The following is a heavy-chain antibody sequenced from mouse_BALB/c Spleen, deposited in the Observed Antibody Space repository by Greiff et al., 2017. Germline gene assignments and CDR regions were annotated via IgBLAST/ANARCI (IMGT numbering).Heavy chain of an antibody. CDR1: GYTFTSYW. J-gene: IGHJ2*01. D-gene: IGHD1-2*01. V-gene: IGHV1-69*02. CDR2: IDPSDSYT. CDR3: ARRYGYGY. Sequence: QVHVKQPGAELVKPGASVKLSCKASGYTFTSYWMHWVKQRPGQGLEWIGEIDPSDSYTNYNQKFKGKATLTVDKSSSTAYMQLSSLTSEDSAVYYCARRYGYGYWGQGTTLTVSS.